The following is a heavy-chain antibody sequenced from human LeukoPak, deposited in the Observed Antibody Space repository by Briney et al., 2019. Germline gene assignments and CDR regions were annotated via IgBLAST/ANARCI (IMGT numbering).Heavy chain of an antibody. CDR2: IKSKTDGGTT. CDR1: GFAFSNAW. D-gene: IGHD5-18*01. CDR3: STAMVNEDVDY. V-gene: IGHV3-15*01. Sequence: GGSLRLSCAASGFAFSNAWMSWVRQAPGKGLEWVGRIKSKTDGGTTDYAAPVKGRFTISRDDSKNTLYLQMNSLKTEDTAVYYCSTAMVNEDVDYWGQGTLVTVSS. J-gene: IGHJ4*02.